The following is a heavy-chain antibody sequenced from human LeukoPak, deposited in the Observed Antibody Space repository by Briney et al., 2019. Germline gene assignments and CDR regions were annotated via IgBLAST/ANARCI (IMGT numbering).Heavy chain of an antibody. V-gene: IGHV4-34*01. CDR1: DGSFSGYY. CDR3: ARDGTYCSGGNCYSMFDY. CDR2: ISHSGTT. J-gene: IGHJ4*02. Sequence: PSETLSLTCAVYDGSFSGYYWSWIRQPPGKGLEWIGEISHSGTTNYNPSLKSRVTISVDTSKNQFPLNLSTVSAADTAVYYCARDGTYCSGGNCYSMFDYWGQGTLVTVSS. D-gene: IGHD2-15*01.